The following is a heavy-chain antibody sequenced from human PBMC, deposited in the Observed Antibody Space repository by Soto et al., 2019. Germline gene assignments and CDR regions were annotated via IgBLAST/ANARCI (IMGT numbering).Heavy chain of an antibody. CDR1: GYTFTSYD. V-gene: IGHV1-8*01. J-gene: IGHJ6*03. CDR3: ARVGVVPAATYSSSPRKPKQKKYYMDV. CDR2: MNPNSGNT. D-gene: IGHD2-2*01. Sequence: ASVKVSCKASGYTFTSYDINWVRQATGQGLEWMGWMNPNSGNTGYAQKFQGRVTMTRNTSISTAHMELSSLRSEDTAVYYCARVGVVPAATYSSSPRKPKQKKYYMDVWGKGTTVTVSS.